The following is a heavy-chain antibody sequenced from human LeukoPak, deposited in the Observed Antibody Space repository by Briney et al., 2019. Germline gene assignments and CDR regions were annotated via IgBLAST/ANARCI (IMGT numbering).Heavy chain of an antibody. CDR1: GFTFSSYA. J-gene: IGHJ3*02. CDR3: AKDAPSSSWWLTAENDALDI. V-gene: IGHV3-23*01. CDR2: TSGSGGST. Sequence: GGSLRLSCAASGFTFSSYAMSWVRQAPGKGLEWVSATSGSGGSTYYADSVKGRFTISRDNSKNTLYLQMNSLRAEDTAVYYCAKDAPSSSWWLTAENDALDIWGQGTMVTVSS. D-gene: IGHD6-13*01.